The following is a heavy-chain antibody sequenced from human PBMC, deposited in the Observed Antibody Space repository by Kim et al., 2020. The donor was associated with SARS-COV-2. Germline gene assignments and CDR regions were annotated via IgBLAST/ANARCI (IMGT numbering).Heavy chain of an antibody. J-gene: IGHJ4*02. CDR2: ISGRGIST. CDR1: GFTFSSHA. V-gene: IGHV3-23*01. Sequence: GGSLRLSCAASGFTFSSHAMTWVRQAPGRGLEWVSSISGRGISTYYAGSVRGRFISSRDNPKDTLYSQMNSLRPEDTAVYYCAKENTVWNIEMATTYYENWGQGTLGTVAS. CDR3: AKENTVWNIEMATTYYEN. D-gene: IGHD3-16*01.